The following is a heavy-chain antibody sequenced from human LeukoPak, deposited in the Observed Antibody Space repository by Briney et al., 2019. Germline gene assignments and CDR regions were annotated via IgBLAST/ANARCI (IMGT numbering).Heavy chain of an antibody. Sequence: GGSLRLSCAASGFTFSRHWMHWVRQAPGKGLVWVSLIKSDGSNTAYADSVKGRFTISRGNAKNTLYLQMNSLRAEDTAVYYCARGGDGMDVWGQGTMVTVSS. CDR1: GFTFSRHW. CDR2: IKSDGSNT. V-gene: IGHV3-74*01. D-gene: IGHD3-16*01. CDR3: ARGGDGMDV. J-gene: IGHJ6*02.